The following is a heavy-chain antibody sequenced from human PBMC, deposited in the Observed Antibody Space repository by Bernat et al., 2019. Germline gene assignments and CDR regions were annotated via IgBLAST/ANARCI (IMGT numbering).Heavy chain of an antibody. J-gene: IGHJ4*02. D-gene: IGHD2-21*02. CDR1: GFTVGDHH. CDR2: IYNGGAT. V-gene: IGHV3-66*01. CDR3: SGYGGNSV. Sequence: EVQVVTSGGGLVQPGESLRLSCAASGFTVGDHHMNWVRQAPGKGLEWVAVIYNGGATYYADSVQGRFTISRDSSKNTVYLQMSGLRAEDTDVYYCSGYGGNSVWDQGTRVTVSS.